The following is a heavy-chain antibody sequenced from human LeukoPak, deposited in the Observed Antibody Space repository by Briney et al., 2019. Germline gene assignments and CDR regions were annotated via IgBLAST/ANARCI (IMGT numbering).Heavy chain of an antibody. CDR1: LGSISRYY. CDR2: IYYSGST. D-gene: IGHD5-12*01. V-gene: IGHV4-59*01. J-gene: IGHJ3*01. Sequence: SETLSLTCTLSLGSISRYYWSWIRQPPGKGLEWIGYIYYSGSTKYNPSLKSRVTISLDTSKNQFSLKLNSVTATDTAVYYCAREARLRNDAFDVWGQGTLVTVSS. CDR3: AREARLRNDAFDV.